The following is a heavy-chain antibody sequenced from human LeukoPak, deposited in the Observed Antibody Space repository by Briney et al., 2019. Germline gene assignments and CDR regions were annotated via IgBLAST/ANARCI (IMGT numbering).Heavy chain of an antibody. CDR1: GGSVSSGY. J-gene: IGHJ4*02. CDR2: ISSSSSTI. D-gene: IGHD3-3*01. Sequence: ETLSLTCTVSGGSVSSGYFHWSWIRQAPGKGLEWVSYISSSSSTIYYADSVKGRFTISRDNAKNSLYLQMNSLRDEDTAVYYCARDFWSAEGDGDYWGQGTLVTVSS. CDR3: ARDFWSAEGDGDY. V-gene: IGHV3-48*02.